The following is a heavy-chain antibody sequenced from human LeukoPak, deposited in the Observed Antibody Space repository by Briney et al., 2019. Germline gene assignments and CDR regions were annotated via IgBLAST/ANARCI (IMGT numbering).Heavy chain of an antibody. D-gene: IGHD1-26*01. V-gene: IGHV1-24*01. CDR2: FDPEDGET. CDR1: GYTFTSYY. CDR3: ATDLTWYSGSYSTLEGAFDI. Sequence: ASVKVSCKASGYTFTSYYMHWVRQAPGKGLEWMGGFDPEDGETIYAQKFQGRVTMTEDTSTDTAYMELSSLRSEDTAVYYCATDLTWYSGSYSTLEGAFDIWGQGTMVTVSS. J-gene: IGHJ3*02.